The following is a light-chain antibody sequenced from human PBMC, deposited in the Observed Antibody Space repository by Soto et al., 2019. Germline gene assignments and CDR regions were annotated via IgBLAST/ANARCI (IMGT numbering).Light chain of an antibody. Sequence: QSVLTQPASVSGSPGQSITISCTGTSSDVGAHNYVSWYQQHPGKAPKLVIYEVSNRPSGVSNRFSGSKSGNTASLTISGLQAEDDADYYCNSYTSTRILVFGGGTKLTVL. CDR2: EVS. CDR3: NSYTSTRILV. J-gene: IGLJ3*02. CDR1: SSDVGAHNY. V-gene: IGLV2-14*01.